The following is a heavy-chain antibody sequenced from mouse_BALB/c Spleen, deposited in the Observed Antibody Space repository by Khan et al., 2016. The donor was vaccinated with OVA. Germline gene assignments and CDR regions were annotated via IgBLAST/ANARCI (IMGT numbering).Heavy chain of an antibody. Sequence: VQLKESGPELVKPGASVKISCKASGYTFTDYNMHWVKQSHGKSLEWIGYIYPYNGGTGYNQKFKSKATLTVDNSSSTAYMELRSLTSEDSAVYYWARSGNYDYDRFAYWGQGTLVTISA. CDR1: GYTFTDYN. CDR3: ARSGNYDYDRFAY. V-gene: IGHV1S29*02. D-gene: IGHD2-4*01. CDR2: IYPYNGGT. J-gene: IGHJ3*01.